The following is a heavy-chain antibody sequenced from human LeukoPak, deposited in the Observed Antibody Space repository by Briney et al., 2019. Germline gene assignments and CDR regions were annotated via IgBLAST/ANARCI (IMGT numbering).Heavy chain of an antibody. D-gene: IGHD3-22*01. J-gene: IGHJ4*02. CDR1: GYTFTGYY. CDR2: INPNSGGT. V-gene: IGHV1-2*06. Sequence: ASVKVPCKASGYTFTGYYMHWVRQAPGQGLEWMGRINPNSGGTNYAQKFQGRVTMTRDTSISTAYMELSRLRSDDTAVYYCASRYYYDSSGYYLDDYWGQGTLVTVSS. CDR3: ASRYYYDSSGYYLDDY.